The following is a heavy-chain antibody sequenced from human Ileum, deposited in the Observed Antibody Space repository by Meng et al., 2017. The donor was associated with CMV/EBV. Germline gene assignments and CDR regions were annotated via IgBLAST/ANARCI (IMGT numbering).Heavy chain of an antibody. Sequence: SCKASGYTFIGYYMHWVRQAPGQGLEWMGWINPNSGATNYAQKFQGRVAMTRDSSISTAYMEMFRLRSDDTAVYYCARGPSPVVTDYWGQGTLVTVSS. D-gene: IGHD3-22*01. J-gene: IGHJ4*02. CDR2: INPNSGAT. V-gene: IGHV1-2*02. CDR3: ARGPSPVVTDY. CDR1: GYTFIGYY.